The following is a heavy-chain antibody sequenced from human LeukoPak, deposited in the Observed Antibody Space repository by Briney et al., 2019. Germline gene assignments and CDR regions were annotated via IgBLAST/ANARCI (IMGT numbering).Heavy chain of an antibody. V-gene: IGHV3-74*01. CDR1: GFTFSSHW. Sequence: GGSLRLSCADSGFTFSSHWMHWVRQAPGKGLVWVSRIKYDASSTSYADSVKGRFTISRDNAKNTLYLQMNSLRAEDTAVYYCSRGATYAYYQDYWGQGTLVTVSS. CDR3: SRGATYAYYQDY. CDR2: IKYDASST. D-gene: IGHD1-26*01. J-gene: IGHJ4*02.